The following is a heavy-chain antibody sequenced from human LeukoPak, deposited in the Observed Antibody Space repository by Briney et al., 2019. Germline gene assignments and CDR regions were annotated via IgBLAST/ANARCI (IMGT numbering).Heavy chain of an antibody. CDR1: GGSISSYY. V-gene: IGHV4-59*01. Sequence: PSETLSLTCTVSGGSISSYYWNWIRQPPGKGLEWIGYIYYSGTTNYNPSLKSRVAISVDTSKNQFSLKLSSVTAADTAVYYCARGVYIAAAQYGYWGQGTLVTVSS. D-gene: IGHD6-13*01. CDR3: ARGVYIAAAQYGY. CDR2: IYYSGTT. J-gene: IGHJ4*02.